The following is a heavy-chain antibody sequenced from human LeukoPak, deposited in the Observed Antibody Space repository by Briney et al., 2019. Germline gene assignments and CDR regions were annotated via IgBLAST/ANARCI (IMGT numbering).Heavy chain of an antibody. D-gene: IGHD3-3*01. CDR1: GDSINSYS. CDR3: ARRVSEGGGPLRSGDNWLDP. J-gene: IGHJ5*02. V-gene: IGHV4-4*07. CDR2: IYATGST. Sequence: SETLSLTCIVSGDSINSYSWNWIRQPAGKGLECIGHIYATGSTNYNPSLQGRVTLSIDTSKRQFSMKLSSVTAADTAVYYCARRVSEGGGPLRSGDNWLDPWGQGSLVTVSS.